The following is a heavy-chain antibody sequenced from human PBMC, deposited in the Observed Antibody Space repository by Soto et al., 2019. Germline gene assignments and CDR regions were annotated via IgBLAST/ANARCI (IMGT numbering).Heavy chain of an antibody. Sequence: EVQLVESGGGLVQPGGSLRLSCAASGFTFSSYWMSWVRRAPGKGLEWVANIKQDGSEKYYVDSVKGRFTISRDNAQNSLYLQMNSLRAEDTAVYYCASGGSRGWFGELLDYWGQGTLVTVSS. CDR3: ASGGSRGWFGELLDY. CDR2: IKQDGSEK. D-gene: IGHD3-10*01. J-gene: IGHJ4*02. V-gene: IGHV3-7*01. CDR1: GFTFSSYW.